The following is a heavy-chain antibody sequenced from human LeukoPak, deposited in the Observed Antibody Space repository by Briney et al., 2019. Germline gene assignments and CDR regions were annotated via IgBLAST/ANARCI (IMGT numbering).Heavy chain of an antibody. D-gene: IGHD3-22*01. CDR3: ASYDSSGYYYPTPFDY. CDR2: ISAYNGNT. Sequence: ASVKVSCKASGYTFTSYGISWVRQAPGQGLEWMGWISAYNGNTNYAQRLQGRVTMTTDTSTSTAYMELRSLRSDDTAVYYCASYDSSGYYYPTPFDYWGQGTLVTVSS. V-gene: IGHV1-18*01. J-gene: IGHJ4*02. CDR1: GYTFTSYG.